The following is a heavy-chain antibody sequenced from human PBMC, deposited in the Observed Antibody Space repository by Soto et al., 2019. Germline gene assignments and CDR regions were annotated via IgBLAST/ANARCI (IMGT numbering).Heavy chain of an antibody. Sequence: QVQLMQSGAEVRKPGASVKVSCRTSGYTFTDYDINGVRQATGQGLEWLGWMTPNSGNTGYALKFQGRVTLTRDISRSTAYMELSSLTSEDTAVYYCARNLYNTGDFDHWGQGPLVTVSS. D-gene: IGHD1-20*01. V-gene: IGHV1-8*02. CDR2: MTPNSGNT. J-gene: IGHJ5*02. CDR1: GYTFTDYD. CDR3: ARNLYNTGDFDH.